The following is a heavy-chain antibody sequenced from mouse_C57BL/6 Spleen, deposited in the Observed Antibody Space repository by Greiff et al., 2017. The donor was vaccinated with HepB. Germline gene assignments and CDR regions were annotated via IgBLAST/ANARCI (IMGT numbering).Heavy chain of an antibody. Sequence: EVKLQESGGGLVKPGGSLKLSCAASGFTFSDYGMHWVRQAPEKGLEWVAYISSGSSTIYYADTVKGRFTISRDNAKNTLFLQMTSLRSEDTAMYYCARFITTEGYAMDYWGQGTSVTVSS. CDR3: ARFITTEGYAMDY. CDR2: ISSGSSTI. CDR1: GFTFSDYG. D-gene: IGHD1-1*01. J-gene: IGHJ4*01. V-gene: IGHV5-17*01.